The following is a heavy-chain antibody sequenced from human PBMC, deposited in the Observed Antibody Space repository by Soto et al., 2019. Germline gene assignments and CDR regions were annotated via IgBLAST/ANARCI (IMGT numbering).Heavy chain of an antibody. Sequence: GGSLRLSCASSGFIFSSYAMSWVRQAPGKGLEWVSGISASGGSTYYADSVKGRFTISRDNSKNTLYLQMNSLRGEDTAVYYCAKDALSTSWYEFDYWGQGTLVTVSS. CDR1: GFIFSSYA. D-gene: IGHD6-13*01. CDR3: AKDALSTSWYEFDY. CDR2: ISASGGST. V-gene: IGHV3-23*01. J-gene: IGHJ4*02.